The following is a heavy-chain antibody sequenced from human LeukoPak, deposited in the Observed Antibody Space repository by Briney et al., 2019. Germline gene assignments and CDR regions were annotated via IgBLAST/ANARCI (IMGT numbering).Heavy chain of an antibody. CDR2: INPNSGGT. CDR1: GYTFTGYY. J-gene: IGHJ1*01. V-gene: IGHV1-2*02. CDR3: ARDTYYYDSRGGSDSEYFQH. Sequence: ASVKVSCKASGYTFTGYYMHWVRQAPGQGLEWMGWINPNSGGTNYAQKLQGRVTMTTDTSTSTAYMELRSLRSDDTAVYYCARDTYYYDSRGGSDSEYFQHWGQGTLVTVSS. D-gene: IGHD3-22*01.